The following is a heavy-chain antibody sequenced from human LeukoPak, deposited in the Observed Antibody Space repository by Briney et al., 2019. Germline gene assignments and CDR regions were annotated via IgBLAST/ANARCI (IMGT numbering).Heavy chain of an antibody. J-gene: IGHJ5*02. CDR2: IYTSGST. Sequence: SQTLSLTCTVSGGSISSGSYYWSWIRQPAGKGLEWIGRIYTSGSTNYNPSLKSRVTISVDTSKNQFSPKLSSVTAADTAVYYCARDLGYGNWFDPWGQGTLVTVSS. CDR3: ARDLGYGNWFDP. CDR1: GGSISSGSYY. D-gene: IGHD5-12*01. V-gene: IGHV4-61*02.